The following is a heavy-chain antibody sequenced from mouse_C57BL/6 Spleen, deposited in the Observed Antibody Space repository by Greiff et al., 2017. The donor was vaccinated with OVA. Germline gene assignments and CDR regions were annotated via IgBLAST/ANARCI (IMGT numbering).Heavy chain of an antibody. CDR3: ARDGGHYGSSYYAMDY. V-gene: IGHV5-4*01. CDR1: GFTFSSYA. J-gene: IGHJ4*01. D-gene: IGHD1-1*01. Sequence: EVQGVESGGGLVKPGGSLKLSCAASGFTFSSYAMSWVRQTPEKRLEWVATISDGGSYTYYPDNVKGRFTISRDNAKNNLYLQMSHLKSEDTAMYYCARDGGHYGSSYYAMDYWGQGTSVTVSS. CDR2: ISDGGSYT.